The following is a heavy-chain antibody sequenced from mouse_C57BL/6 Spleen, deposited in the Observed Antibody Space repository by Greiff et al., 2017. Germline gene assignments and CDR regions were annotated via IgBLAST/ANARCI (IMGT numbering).Heavy chain of an antibody. CDR2: IWSGGST. CDR1: GFSLTSYG. Sequence: VKLMESGPGLVQPSQSLSITCTVSGFSLTSYGVHWVRQSPGKGLEWLGVIWSGGSTDYNAAFISRLSISKDNSKSQVFFKMNSLQADDTAIYYCARNGDYYDYDWYFDVWGTGTTVTVSS. V-gene: IGHV2-2*01. CDR3: ARNGDYYDYDWYFDV. J-gene: IGHJ1*03. D-gene: IGHD2-4*01.